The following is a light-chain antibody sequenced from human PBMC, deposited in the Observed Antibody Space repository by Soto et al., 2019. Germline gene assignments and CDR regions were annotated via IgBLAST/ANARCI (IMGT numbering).Light chain of an antibody. Sequence: EIVLTQSPGTLSLSPGERATLFCRASQSVSNSDLAWYQQKPGQAPRLLICGASSRATGIPDRFSGSGSGTDFTLTINRLEPDDFAVYYCQQYGSSPWTFGQGTKVEIK. CDR1: QSVSNSD. J-gene: IGKJ1*01. CDR3: QQYGSSPWT. V-gene: IGKV3-20*01. CDR2: GAS.